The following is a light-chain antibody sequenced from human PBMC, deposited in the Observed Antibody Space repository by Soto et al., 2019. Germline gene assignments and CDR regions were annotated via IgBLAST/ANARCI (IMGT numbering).Light chain of an antibody. J-gene: IGKJ2*01. CDR2: DAA. CDR1: QSINKW. CDR3: QQYNIGYT. V-gene: IGKV1-5*01. Sequence: SQSINKWVAWFQQKSGRAPKLLIYDAATLQSGVPSRFSGTGSGTDFSPTISSLQPEDFATYYCQQYNIGYTFGQGTKVDIK.